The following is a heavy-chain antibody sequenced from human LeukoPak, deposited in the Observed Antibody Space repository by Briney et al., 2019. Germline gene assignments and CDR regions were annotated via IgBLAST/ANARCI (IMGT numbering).Heavy chain of an antibody. CDR2: IYTSGST. D-gene: IGHD3-10*01. Sequence: PSETLSLTCAVSGGSISSYYWSWIRQPAGKGLEWIGRIYTSGSTNYNPSLESRVTMSVDTSKNQFSLTLSSVTAADTAVYYCARGGMVRGVGPGYFDYWGQGTLVTVSS. CDR1: GGSISSYY. J-gene: IGHJ4*02. V-gene: IGHV4-4*07. CDR3: ARGGMVRGVGPGYFDY.